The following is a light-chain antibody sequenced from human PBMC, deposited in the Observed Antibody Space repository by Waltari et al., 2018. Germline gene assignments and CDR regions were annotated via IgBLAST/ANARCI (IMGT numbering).Light chain of an antibody. Sequence: EIVLTQSPATLSLSPGERATLSCRASQSVTTYLGWYQQKPGQAPRLLIYDASNRATGIPARFSGSGSGTDFTLTISSLEPEDFAVYYCQQRYTLTVGGGTKVEIK. CDR3: QQRYTLT. CDR2: DAS. CDR1: QSVTTY. V-gene: IGKV3-11*01. J-gene: IGKJ4*01.